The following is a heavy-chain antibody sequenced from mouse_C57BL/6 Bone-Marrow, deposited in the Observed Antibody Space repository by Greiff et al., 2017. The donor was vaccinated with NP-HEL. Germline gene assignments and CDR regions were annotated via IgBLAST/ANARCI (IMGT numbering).Heavy chain of an antibody. CDR3: ARGDYYGSSYAWFAY. D-gene: IGHD1-1*01. CDR1: GYTFTSYG. V-gene: IGHV1-81*01. Sequence: QVQLKQSGAELARPGASVKLSCKASGYTFTSYGISWVKQRTGQGLEWIGAIYPRSGNTYYNEKFKGTATLTADKSSSTAYMELRSLTSEDSAVYFCARGDYYGSSYAWFAYWGQGTLVTVSA. J-gene: IGHJ3*01. CDR2: IYPRSGNT.